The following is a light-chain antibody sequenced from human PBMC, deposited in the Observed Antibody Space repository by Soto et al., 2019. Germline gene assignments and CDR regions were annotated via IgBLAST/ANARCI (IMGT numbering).Light chain of an antibody. CDR2: GAS. J-gene: IGKJ3*01. CDR1: QSVNNNY. Sequence: EIVLTQSPGTLSLSPGERATLSCRASQSVNNNYLAWYQQKPGQPPRLLIYGASSRAIGIPDRFSGGGSGTDFTLTISRLEPEDFAVYYRQQYGSSYTFGPGTKVDIK. CDR3: QQYGSSYT. V-gene: IGKV3-20*01.